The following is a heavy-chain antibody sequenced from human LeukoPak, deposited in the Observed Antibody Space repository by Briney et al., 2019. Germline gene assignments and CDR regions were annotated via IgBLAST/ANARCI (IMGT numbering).Heavy chain of an antibody. CDR2: ISSGSTYI. D-gene: IGHD5-18*01. CDR3: ARGYSYGASGFDY. Sequence: GGSLRLSCAASGFTFSDYYMSWIRQAPGKGLEWVSSISSGSTYIYYADSVKGRFTISRDNAKNSLYLQMNSLRAEDTAVYYCARGYSYGASGFDYWGQGTLVTVSS. J-gene: IGHJ4*02. CDR1: GFTFSDYY. V-gene: IGHV3-11*06.